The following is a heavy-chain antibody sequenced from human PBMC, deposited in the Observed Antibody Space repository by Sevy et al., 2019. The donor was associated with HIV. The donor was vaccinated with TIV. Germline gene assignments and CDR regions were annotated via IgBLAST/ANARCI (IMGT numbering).Heavy chain of an antibody. CDR3: AKSMGGFDAFDI. J-gene: IGHJ3*02. V-gene: IGHV3-23*01. CDR1: GFTFSSYD. CDR2: ISGSGVST. Sequence: GGSLRLSCAASGFTFSSYDMSWVRQAPGKGVEWGSVISGSGVSTYYADSVKGRFTISRDNSKNTLYLQLNSLRAEDTAVYYCAKSMGGFDAFDIWGQGTMVTVSS. D-gene: IGHD6-25*01.